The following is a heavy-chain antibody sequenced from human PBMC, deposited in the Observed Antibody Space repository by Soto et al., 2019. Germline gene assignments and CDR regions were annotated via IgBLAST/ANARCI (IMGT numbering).Heavy chain of an antibody. CDR2: IWHDGNNK. Sequence: GGSLRLSCAASGFTFSNYGMHWVRQAPGKGLEWVAIIWHDGNNKYYADSVRGRFIISRDNSKNRLYLQMNSLRAEDTAVYYCASDLVGASDSYGLDVWGQGTPVTV. V-gene: IGHV3-33*01. CDR3: ASDLVGASDSYGLDV. J-gene: IGHJ6*02. D-gene: IGHD1-26*01. CDR1: GFTFSNYG.